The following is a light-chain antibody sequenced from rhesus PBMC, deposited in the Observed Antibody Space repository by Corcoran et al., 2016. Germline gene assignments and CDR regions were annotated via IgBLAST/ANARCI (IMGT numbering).Light chain of an antibody. J-gene: IGKJ3*01. CDR3: QHGYGTPFT. V-gene: IGKV1-33*02. Sequence: IQMTQSPSSLSASVGDTVIITCRASQGITNKLAWYQQKPGKVPKLLIYSASTLQTGVPSRFSGSGSGTDFTLTISILQPEDSATYYCQHGYGTPFTFGPGTKLDIK. CDR2: SAS. CDR1: QGITNK.